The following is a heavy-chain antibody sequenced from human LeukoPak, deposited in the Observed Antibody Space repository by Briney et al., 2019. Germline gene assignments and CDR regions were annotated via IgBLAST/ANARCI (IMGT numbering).Heavy chain of an antibody. CDR2: MNPNSGNT. D-gene: IGHD3-3*01. CDR1: GYTFTSYD. CDR3: ARGIRFLEWLLSDDY. Sequence: GASVKVSCKASGYTFTSYDINWVRQATGQGLEWMGWMNPNSGNTGYAQKLQGRVTMTRNTSISTAYMELSSLRSEDTAVYYCARGIRFLEWLLSDDYWGQGTLVTVSS. V-gene: IGHV1-8*01. J-gene: IGHJ4*02.